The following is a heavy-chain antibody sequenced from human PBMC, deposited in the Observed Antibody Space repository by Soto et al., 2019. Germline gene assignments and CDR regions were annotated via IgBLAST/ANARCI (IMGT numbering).Heavy chain of an antibody. Sequence: QVQLVESGGGVVQPGRSLRLSCAASGFTFSSYGMHWVRQAQGKGLEWVAVISYDGSNKYYADSVKGRFTISRDNSKNTLYLQMNSLRAEDTAVYYCANAIPPYSSGGLNWGQGTLVTVSS. CDR3: ANAIPPYSSGGLN. CDR2: ISYDGSNK. V-gene: IGHV3-30*18. CDR1: GFTFSSYG. D-gene: IGHD6-19*01. J-gene: IGHJ4*02.